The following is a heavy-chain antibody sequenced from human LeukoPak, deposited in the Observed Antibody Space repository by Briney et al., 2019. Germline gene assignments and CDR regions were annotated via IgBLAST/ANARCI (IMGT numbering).Heavy chain of an antibody. CDR3: AASSGVTLGRF. V-gene: IGHV4-31*03. CDR2: IYYTGIT. J-gene: IGHJ4*02. Sequence: SETLSLTCTVSGGSISSGTHYYNWIRQHPGKGLEWIGYIYYTGITSYNPSLKSRVIMSVDTSMNQDSLKVTSLTAADTAVYYCAASSGVTLGRFWGQGALVTVSS. CDR1: GGSISSGTHY. D-gene: IGHD3-16*01.